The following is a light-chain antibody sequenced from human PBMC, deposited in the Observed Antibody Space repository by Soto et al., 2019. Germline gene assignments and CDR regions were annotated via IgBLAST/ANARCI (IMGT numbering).Light chain of an antibody. Sequence: DIQMTQSPSTLSASAGDRVTITCRASQSISTWLAWYQQKPGKAPKLLIYGASSLASGVPSRFSGSGSGTEFTLTLSSLQPDDFATYYCQQHNGYSERMFGQGTKVEV. V-gene: IGKV1-5*01. CDR2: GAS. CDR3: QQHNGYSERM. J-gene: IGKJ1*01. CDR1: QSISTW.